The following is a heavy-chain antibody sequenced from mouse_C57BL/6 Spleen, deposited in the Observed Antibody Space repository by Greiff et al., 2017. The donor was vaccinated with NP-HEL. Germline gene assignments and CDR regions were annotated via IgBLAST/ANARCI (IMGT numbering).Heavy chain of an antibody. V-gene: IGHV5-17*01. CDR1: GFTFTDYG. D-gene: IGHD2-3*01. J-gene: IGHJ3*01. CDR2: IRSGSSTI. Sequence: EVKLMESGGGLVKPGETLKISCAATGFTFTDYGMHWVRQAPEKGLEWVAYIRSGSSTIYNADIVKSRFTTSRDNTKHTLFLKMTRLRSEDTTMYCCARHGGYSFAYWGQGTLVTVSA. CDR3: ARHGGYSFAY.